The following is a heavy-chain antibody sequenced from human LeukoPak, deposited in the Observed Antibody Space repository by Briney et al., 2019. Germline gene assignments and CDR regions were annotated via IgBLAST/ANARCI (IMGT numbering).Heavy chain of an antibody. V-gene: IGHV3-23*01. Sequence: GGSLRLSCAASGFTFSSYAMSWVRQAPGKGLEWVSAISGSGGSTYYADSVKGRFTISRDNSKNTLYLQMNSLRAEDTAVYYCAKDGTPLSIAARPADYWGQGTLVTVSS. CDR1: GFTFSSYA. CDR3: AKDGTPLSIAARPADY. CDR2: ISGSGGST. J-gene: IGHJ4*02. D-gene: IGHD6-6*01.